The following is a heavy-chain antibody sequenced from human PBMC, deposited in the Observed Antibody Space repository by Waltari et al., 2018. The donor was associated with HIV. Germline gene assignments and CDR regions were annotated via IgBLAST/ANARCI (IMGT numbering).Heavy chain of an antibody. J-gene: IGHJ4*02. D-gene: IGHD3-22*01. CDR1: GFTFSNYE. Sequence: EVQLVESGGGLVQPGGSLRLSCAASGFTFSNYEMNWVRQAPGKWLECISDISSSGSTIYYADSVKGRLTISRDNANNALYVQRNSLRAEDTAVYYCARSGLYDTSGYYAPFGYWGQGTLVTVSS. CDR2: ISSSGSTI. V-gene: IGHV3-48*03. CDR3: ARSGLYDTSGYYAPFGY.